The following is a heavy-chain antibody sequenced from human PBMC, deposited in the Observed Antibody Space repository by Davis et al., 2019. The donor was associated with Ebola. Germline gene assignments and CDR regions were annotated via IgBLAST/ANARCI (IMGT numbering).Heavy chain of an antibody. CDR1: GYTFTSYY. D-gene: IGHD6-6*01. CDR2: IIPILGIA. CDR3: ARDFSSPSGY. V-gene: IGHV1-69*04. Sequence: AASVKVSCKASGYTFTSYYMRWVRQAPGQGLEWMGRIIPILGIANYAQKFQGRVTITADKSTSTAYMELSSLRSEDTAVYYCARDFSSPSGYWGQGTLITVSS. J-gene: IGHJ4*02.